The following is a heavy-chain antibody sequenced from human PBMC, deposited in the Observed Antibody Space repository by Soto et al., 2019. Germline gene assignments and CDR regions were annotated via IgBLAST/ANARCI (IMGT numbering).Heavy chain of an antibody. Sequence: PGESLTISCKVSGYSFINYWIGWVRQMPGKGLEWMAIINPGNSETRYSPAFQGQVTISADKSITTTYLQWDSLRASDTAMYYCARPDNNYVAYWGQGALVTVSS. CDR1: GYSFINYW. D-gene: IGHD2-15*01. CDR2: INPGNSET. J-gene: IGHJ4*02. V-gene: IGHV5-51*01. CDR3: ARPDNNYVAY.